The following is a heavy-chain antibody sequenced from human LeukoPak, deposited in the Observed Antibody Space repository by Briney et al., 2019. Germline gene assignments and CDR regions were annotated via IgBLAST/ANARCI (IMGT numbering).Heavy chain of an antibody. D-gene: IGHD5-18*01. J-gene: IGHJ4*02. CDR1: GGSISSYY. V-gene: IGHV4-59*08. Sequence: KPSETLSLTCTVSGGSISSYYWSWIRQPPGKGLEWIGYIYYSGSTNYNPSLKSRVTISVDTSKNQFSLKLSSVTAADTAVYYCARTRGGYSYGSPNYYFDYWGQGTLVTVSS. CDR3: ARTRGGYSYGSPNYYFDY. CDR2: IYYSGST.